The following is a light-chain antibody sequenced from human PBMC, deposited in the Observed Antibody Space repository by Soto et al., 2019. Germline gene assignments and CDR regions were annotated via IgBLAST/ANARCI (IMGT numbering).Light chain of an antibody. CDR2: GNS. CDR1: SSNIGATYD. CDR3: QSYDSSLSAHYV. Sequence: QAVVTPPPSVSGGPGQRVTISCTGSSSNIGATYDVQWYQQLPGTAPKLLIYGNSNRPSGVPDRFSGSKSGTSASLAITGLQAYDEADYYCQSYDSSLSAHYVFGTGTKLTVL. J-gene: IGLJ1*01. V-gene: IGLV1-40*01.